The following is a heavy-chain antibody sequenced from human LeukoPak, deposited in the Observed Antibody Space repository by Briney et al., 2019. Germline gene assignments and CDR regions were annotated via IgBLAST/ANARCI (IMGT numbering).Heavy chain of an antibody. CDR1: GFTFRSFW. V-gene: IGHV3-7*05. D-gene: IGHD1-14*01. CDR2: INQDGSEK. Sequence: PGGSLRLSCAASGFTFRSFWMNWVRQAPGKGLEWVANINQDGSEKYYVDSVKGRFTISRDNAKSSLYLQMNSLRAEDTAVYYCARDHTEPGVIFDYWGQGTLVTVSS. CDR3: ARDHTEPGVIFDY. J-gene: IGHJ4*02.